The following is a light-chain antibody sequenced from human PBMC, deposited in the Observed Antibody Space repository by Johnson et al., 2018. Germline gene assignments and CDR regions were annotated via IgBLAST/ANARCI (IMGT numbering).Light chain of an antibody. V-gene: IGLV1-51*02. CDR3: GTWDSSLSAGNA. CDR1: SSNIGNNY. CDR2: ENN. Sequence: QSVLTQPPSVSAAPGQKVTISCSGSSSNIGNNYVSWYQQLPGTAPKLLIYENNKRPSGIPDRFSGSKSGTSATLGITGLTTGDEADYYCGTWDSSLSAGNAVGTWTKVTVL. J-gene: IGLJ1*01.